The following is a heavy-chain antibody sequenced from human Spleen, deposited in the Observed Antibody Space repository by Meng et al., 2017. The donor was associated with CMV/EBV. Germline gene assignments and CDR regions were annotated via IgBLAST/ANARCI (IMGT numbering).Heavy chain of an antibody. V-gene: IGHV2-5*02. Sequence: QITLKESGPTLVKPXQTLTRTCXFPGFSPCTSGVGVGWIRQPPGKALEWLALIYWDDDKRYSPSLKSRLTITKDTSKNQVVLTMTNMDPVDTATYYCAHSRYYDFWSGYYTGPYYFDYWGQGTLVTVSS. D-gene: IGHD3-3*01. CDR1: GFSPCTSGVG. CDR2: IYWDDDK. J-gene: IGHJ4*02. CDR3: AHSRYYDFWSGYYTGPYYFDY.